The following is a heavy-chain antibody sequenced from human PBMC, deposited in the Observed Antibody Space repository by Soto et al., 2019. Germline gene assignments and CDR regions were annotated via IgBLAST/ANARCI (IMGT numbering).Heavy chain of an antibody. V-gene: IGHV4-31*03. Sequence: SETLSLTCTVSGGSISSGGYYWSWIRQHQGKGLEWIGYIYYSGSTYYNPSLKSRVTISVDTSKNQFSLKLSSVTAADTAVYYCARAPYSNYLPSYYYYYYYMEVWGKGTTVTGSS. CDR2: IYYSGST. CDR1: GGSISSGGYY. D-gene: IGHD4-4*01. J-gene: IGHJ6*03. CDR3: ARAPYSNYLPSYYYYYYYMEV.